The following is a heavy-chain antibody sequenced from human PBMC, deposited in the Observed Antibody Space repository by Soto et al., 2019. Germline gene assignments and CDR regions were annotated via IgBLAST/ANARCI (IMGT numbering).Heavy chain of an antibody. CDR1: GGSISSSSYY. CDR2: IYYSGST. Sequence: SETLSLTCTVSGGSISSSSYYWGWIRQPPGKGLEWIGSIYYSGSTYYNPSLKSRVTISVDTSKNQFSLKLSSVTAADTAVYYCARYYGDYDGYFDYWGQGTLVTVSS. CDR3: ARYYGDYDGYFDY. J-gene: IGHJ4*02. D-gene: IGHD4-17*01. V-gene: IGHV4-39*01.